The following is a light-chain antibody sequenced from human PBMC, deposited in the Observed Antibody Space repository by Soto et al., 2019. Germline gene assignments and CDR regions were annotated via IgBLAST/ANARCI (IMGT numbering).Light chain of an antibody. Sequence: DIQMTQSPSSLSASVGDRVTITCRASQGISIYLAWYQQKPGKVPKLLIYDASTLQSGVPSRFSGSGSGTXXTLTISGLQPEDVATYYCQKYNGAPLTFGGGTKVEIK. CDR2: DAS. CDR3: QKYNGAPLT. V-gene: IGKV1-27*01. J-gene: IGKJ4*01. CDR1: QGISIY.